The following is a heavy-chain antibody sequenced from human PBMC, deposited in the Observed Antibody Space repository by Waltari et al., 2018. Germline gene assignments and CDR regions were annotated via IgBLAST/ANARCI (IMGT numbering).Heavy chain of an antibody. D-gene: IGHD5-18*01. CDR2: IWYDGSNK. J-gene: IGHJ4*02. CDR1: GFTFSSYG. Sequence: QVQLVESGGGVVQPGRSLRLSCAASGFTFSSYGMHWVRQAPGKGLEWVAVIWYDGSNKYYADSVKGRFTISRDNSKNTLYLQMNSLGAEDTAMYYCAKEGGTAMAGYWGQGTLVTVSS. V-gene: IGHV3-30*18. CDR3: AKEGGTAMAGY.